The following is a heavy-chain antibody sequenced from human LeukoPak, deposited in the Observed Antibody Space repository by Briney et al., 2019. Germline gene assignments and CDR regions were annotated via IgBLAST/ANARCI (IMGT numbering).Heavy chain of an antibody. Sequence: PSETLSLTCTVSGGSISSYYWSWIRQPPGKGLEWIGYIYYSGSTNYNPSLKSRVTISVDTSKNQFSLKLNSVTAADTAVYYCARHHDSSGYYGYWGQGTLVTVSS. CDR2: IYYSGST. V-gene: IGHV4-59*08. J-gene: IGHJ4*02. CDR3: ARHHDSSGYYGY. CDR1: GGSISSYY. D-gene: IGHD3-22*01.